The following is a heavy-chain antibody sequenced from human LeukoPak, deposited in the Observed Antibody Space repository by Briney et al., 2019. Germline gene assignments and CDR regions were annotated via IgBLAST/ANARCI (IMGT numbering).Heavy chain of an antibody. CDR2: TRSKAYGGTT. Sequence: GGSLRLSCTASGFTFGDYAMSWFRQAPGKGLEWVGFTRSKAYGGTTEYAASVKGRFTISRDDSKSIAYLQMNSLKTEDTAVYYCTYDPYYCDSSGYFDYWGQGTLVTVSS. J-gene: IGHJ4*02. D-gene: IGHD3-22*01. CDR3: TYDPYYCDSSGYFDY. CDR1: GFTFGDYA. V-gene: IGHV3-49*03.